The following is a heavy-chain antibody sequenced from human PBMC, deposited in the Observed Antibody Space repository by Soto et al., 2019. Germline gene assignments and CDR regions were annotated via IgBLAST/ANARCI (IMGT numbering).Heavy chain of an antibody. CDR3: AAPTLAYCGGDCYSAFDI. Sequence: GGSLRLSCAASGFTFSSYEMNWVRQAPGKGLEWVSYISSSGSTIYYADSVKGRFTISRDNAKNSLFLQMNSLRAEDAAVDYCAAPTLAYCGGDCYSAFDIWGQGTMVTVSS. CDR2: ISSSGSTI. CDR1: GFTFSSYE. V-gene: IGHV3-48*03. D-gene: IGHD2-21*02. J-gene: IGHJ3*02.